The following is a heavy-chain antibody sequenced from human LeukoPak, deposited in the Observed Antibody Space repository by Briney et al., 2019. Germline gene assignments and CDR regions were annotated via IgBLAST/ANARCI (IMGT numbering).Heavy chain of an antibody. Sequence: GGSLRLSCAASGFTFSSYAMSWVRQAPGKGLEWVSGILDSGYSTYYANSVKGRLTISRDNSNNTLYLQMNGLRAEDTAVYYCAKLGGHPLHNYYVGVWGKGTTVAVSS. CDR3: AKLGGHPLHNYYVGV. J-gene: IGHJ6*03. CDR1: GFTFSSYA. V-gene: IGHV3-23*01. D-gene: IGHD3-16*01. CDR2: ILDSGYST.